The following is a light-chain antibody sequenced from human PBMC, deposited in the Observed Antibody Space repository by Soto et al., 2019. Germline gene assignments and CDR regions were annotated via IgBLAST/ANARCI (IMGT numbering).Light chain of an antibody. CDR2: EVS. CDR1: SSDVGGYNY. Sequence: QSALTQPASVSGSPGQSITISCTGTSSDVGGYNYVSWYQHHPGKAPKLMICEVSNRPSGVSNRFSGSKSGNTASLTISGLQAEDEADYYCSSYTSSSTYVFGTGTKVTVL. V-gene: IGLV2-14*01. J-gene: IGLJ1*01. CDR3: SSYTSSSTYV.